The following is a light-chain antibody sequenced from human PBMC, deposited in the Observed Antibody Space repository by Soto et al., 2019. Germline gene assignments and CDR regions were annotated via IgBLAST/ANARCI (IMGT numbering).Light chain of an antibody. CDR1: SSDVGGYNY. V-gene: IGLV2-14*01. J-gene: IGLJ1*01. Sequence: QSVLTQPASVSGYPGQSITISCTGTSSDVGGYNYVSWYQQHPGKAPKLMIYEVSNRPSGVSNRFSGSKSGNTASLTISGLQAEDEADYYCSSYTTSITYVFGTGTKGTVL. CDR2: EVS. CDR3: SSYTTSITYV.